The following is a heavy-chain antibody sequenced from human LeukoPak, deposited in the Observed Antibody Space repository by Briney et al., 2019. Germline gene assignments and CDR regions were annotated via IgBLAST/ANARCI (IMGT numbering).Heavy chain of an antibody. V-gene: IGHV4-4*07. CDR3: ARDYIKTGTTKYYYYMDV. D-gene: IGHD1-1*01. CDR2: IYTSGST. Sequence: PSETLSLTCTVSGGSISSYYWSWIRQPAGKGLEWIGRIYTSGSTNYNPSLKSRVTMSVDTSKNQFSLKLSSVTAADTAVYYCARDYIKTGTTKYYYYMDVWGKGTTVTVSS. J-gene: IGHJ6*03. CDR1: GGSISSYY.